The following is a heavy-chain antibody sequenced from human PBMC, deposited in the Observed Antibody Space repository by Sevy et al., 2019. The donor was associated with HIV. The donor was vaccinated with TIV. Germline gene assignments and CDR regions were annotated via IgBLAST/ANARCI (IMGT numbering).Heavy chain of an antibody. CDR2: IYSVESDT. J-gene: IGHJ3*02. Sequence: GESLKISCKGSGYSFTSYWIGWVPQMPGKGLEWGVIIYSVESDTRYSPSFQGQVTIPADKSISTAYLQWSSLKALGTAMYYCARRPRGYCTGGSCDGAFDIWGQGTMVTVSS. CDR1: GYSFTSYW. V-gene: IGHV5-51*01. CDR3: ARRPRGYCTGGSCDGAFDI. D-gene: IGHD2-15*01.